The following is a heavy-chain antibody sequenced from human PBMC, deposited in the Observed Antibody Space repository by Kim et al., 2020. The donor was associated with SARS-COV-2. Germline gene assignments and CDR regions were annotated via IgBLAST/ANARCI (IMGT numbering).Heavy chain of an antibody. CDR1: GFTFSSYG. D-gene: IGHD3-22*01. CDR2: ISYDGNNK. J-gene: IGHJ6*02. Sequence: GGSLRLSCATSGFTFSSYGMHWVRQAPGKGLEWVAGISYDGNNKYYADSVKGRFTISRDNSKKTLYLQMNSLTAEDTAVYYCAKGILNYYDSSGYSRRLLGTSGMAVGGQGTTVTAPS. V-gene: IGHV3-30*18. CDR3: AKGILNYYDSSGYSRRLLGTSGMAV.